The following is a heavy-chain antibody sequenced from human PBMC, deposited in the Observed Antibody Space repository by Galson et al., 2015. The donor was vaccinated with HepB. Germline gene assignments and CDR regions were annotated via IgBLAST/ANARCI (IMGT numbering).Heavy chain of an antibody. CDR3: ARDLASSGWYWGTKDRYYYYMDV. Sequence: SVKVSCKASGYTFTSYAMHWVRQAPGQRLEWMGWINAGNGNTKYSQKFQGRVTITRDTSASTAYMELSSLRSEDTAVYYCARDLASSGWYWGTKDRYYYYMDVWGKGTTVTVSS. D-gene: IGHD6-19*01. CDR1: GYTFTSYA. J-gene: IGHJ6*03. V-gene: IGHV1-3*01. CDR2: INAGNGNT.